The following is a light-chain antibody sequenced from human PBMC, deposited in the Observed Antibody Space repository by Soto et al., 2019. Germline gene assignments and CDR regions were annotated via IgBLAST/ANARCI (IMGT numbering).Light chain of an antibody. CDR3: AAWDDSLSGRVV. J-gene: IGLJ2*01. CDR2: RSK. CDR1: SSNIGSNY. V-gene: IGLV1-47*01. Sequence: QSVLTQPPSASGTPGQRVTISCSGSSSNIGSNYVYWYQQLPGTAPKLLIYRSKQRPSGVPDRFSGSKSGTSASLAISGLRSEDEADYYCAAWDDSLSGRVVFGGGTKLTVL.